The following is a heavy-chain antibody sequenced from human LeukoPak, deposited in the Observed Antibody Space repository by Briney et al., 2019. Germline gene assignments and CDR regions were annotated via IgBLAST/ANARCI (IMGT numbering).Heavy chain of an antibody. CDR1: GGSISSYY. Sequence: PSETLSLTCTVSGGSISSYYWSWIRQPPGKGLEWIGYIYYSGSTNYNPSLKSRVTISVDTSKNQFSLKLSSVTAADTVVYYRTRGLFGSPYCFDYWGQGTLVPV. CDR2: IYYSGST. V-gene: IGHV4-59*01. CDR3: TRGLFGSPYCFDY. D-gene: IGHD3-10*02. J-gene: IGHJ4*02.